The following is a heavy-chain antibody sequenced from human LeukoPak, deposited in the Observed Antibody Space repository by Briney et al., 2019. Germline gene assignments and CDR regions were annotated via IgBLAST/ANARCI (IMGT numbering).Heavy chain of an antibody. V-gene: IGHV5-51*01. CDR3: ARQVQGSGTSP. CDR1: GYSFTSYW. Sequence: GASLKIPSKGSGYSFTSYWNGWGRRLPGKGLGWRGIIYPGDSDTRYSPSFQGQFTISADKSISTAYLQWSSLKACDTAMYYCARQVQGSGTSPWGQGTLVTVSS. J-gene: IGHJ5*02. CDR2: IYPGDSDT. D-gene: IGHD3-10*01.